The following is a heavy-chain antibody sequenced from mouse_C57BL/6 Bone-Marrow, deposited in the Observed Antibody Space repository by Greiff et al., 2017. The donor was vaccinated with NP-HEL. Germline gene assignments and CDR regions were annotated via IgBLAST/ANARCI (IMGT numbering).Heavy chain of an antibody. CDR1: GYTFTEYT. Sequence: VQRVESGAELVKPGASVKLSCKASGYTFTEYTIHWVKQRSGQGLEWIGWFYPGSGSIKYNEKLKEKATLTADKSSSTVYMELSRLTSEDSAVYFWARHGFTTVVDGDYFDYWGQGTTLTVSS. J-gene: IGHJ2*01. CDR3: ARHGFTTVVDGDYFDY. CDR2: FYPGSGSI. D-gene: IGHD1-1*01. V-gene: IGHV1-62-2*01.